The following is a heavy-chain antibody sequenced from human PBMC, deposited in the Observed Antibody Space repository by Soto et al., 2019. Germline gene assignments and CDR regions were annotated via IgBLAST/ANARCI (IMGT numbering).Heavy chain of an antibody. Sequence: ASEPVSCQASGYTFTSYGISWVRQAPGQGLEWMGWISACHGNTNYAQKLQGRVTMTTDTSTSTAYMELRSLRSDDTAVYYCASVAFPYGDYALWGQGTLVTVSS. CDR2: ISACHGNT. D-gene: IGHD4-17*01. J-gene: IGHJ4*02. CDR1: GYTFTSYG. V-gene: IGHV1-18*04. CDR3: ASVAFPYGDYAL.